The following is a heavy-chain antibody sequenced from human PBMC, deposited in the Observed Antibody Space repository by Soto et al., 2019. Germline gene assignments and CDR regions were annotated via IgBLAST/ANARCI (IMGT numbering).Heavy chain of an antibody. Sequence: VQLVESGGGVVQPGGSLRLSCAASGFTFRNYGMHWVRQAPGKGLEWVALVWYDGRNKDYVDSVKGRFTISRDNSKNTLYMQMNSLRDEDTAVYYCVRAAGYSGNDYVYYYGMDVWGQGTTVTVSS. V-gene: IGHV3-33*01. J-gene: IGHJ6*02. CDR1: GFTFRNYG. CDR3: VRAAGYSGNDYVYYYGMDV. CDR2: VWYDGRNK. D-gene: IGHD5-12*01.